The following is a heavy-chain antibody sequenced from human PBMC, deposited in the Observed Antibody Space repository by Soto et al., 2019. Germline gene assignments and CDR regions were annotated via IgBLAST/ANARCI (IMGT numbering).Heavy chain of an antibody. CDR1: GFTFSSYA. CDR2: ISGSGGST. CDR3: AKDYYDFWSGYYTYYYYMDV. J-gene: IGHJ6*03. Sequence: GGSLRLSCAASGFTFSSYAMSWVRQAPGKGLEWVSAISGSGGSTYYADSVKGRFTISRDNSKNTLYLKMNSLRAEDTAVYYCAKDYYDFWSGYYTYYYYMDVWGKGTTVTVSS. D-gene: IGHD3-3*01. V-gene: IGHV3-23*01.